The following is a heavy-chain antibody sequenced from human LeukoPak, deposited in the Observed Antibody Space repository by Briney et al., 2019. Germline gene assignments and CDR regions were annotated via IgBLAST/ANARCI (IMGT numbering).Heavy chain of an antibody. V-gene: IGHV1-2*02. CDR3: ARDRQGEIVVVHIDY. Sequence: GASVKVSCKASGYTFTGYYMHWVRQAPGQGLEWMGWINPNSGGTNYAQKLQGRVTMTTDTSTSTAYMELSRLRSDDTAVYYCARDRQGEIVVVHIDYWGQGTLVTVSS. J-gene: IGHJ4*02. D-gene: IGHD2-21*01. CDR1: GYTFTGYY. CDR2: INPNSGGT.